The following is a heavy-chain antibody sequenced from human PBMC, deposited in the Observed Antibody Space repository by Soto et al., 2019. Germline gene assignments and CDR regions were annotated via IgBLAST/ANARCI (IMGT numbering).Heavy chain of an antibody. D-gene: IGHD3-10*01. V-gene: IGHV3-33*01. CDR3: ARDHGLGNYYFDY. J-gene: IGHJ4*02. CDR1: GFTFSSYG. CDR2: IWYDGSNK. Sequence: QVQLVESGGGVVQPGRSLRLSCAASGFTFSSYGMHWVRQAPGKGLEWVSVIWYDGSNKYYADSVKGRFTISRDNSKNSLYLQMNSLRAEDTAVYYCARDHGLGNYYFDYWGQGTLVTVSS.